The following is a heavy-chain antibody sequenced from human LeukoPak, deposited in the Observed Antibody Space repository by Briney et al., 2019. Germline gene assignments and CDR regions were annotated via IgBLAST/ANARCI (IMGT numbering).Heavy chain of an antibody. D-gene: IGHD3-3*01. CDR2: IYTSGST. Sequence: SETLSLTCTVSGGSISSYYWSWIRQPAGKGLEWIGRIYTSGSTNYNPSLKSRVTMSVDTSKNQFSLKLSSVTAADTAVYYCARQSLVFEPGFFGFGYYTSYFDYWGQGTLVTVSS. V-gene: IGHV4-4*07. CDR3: ARQSLVFEPGFFGFGYYTSYFDY. CDR1: GGSISSYY. J-gene: IGHJ4*02.